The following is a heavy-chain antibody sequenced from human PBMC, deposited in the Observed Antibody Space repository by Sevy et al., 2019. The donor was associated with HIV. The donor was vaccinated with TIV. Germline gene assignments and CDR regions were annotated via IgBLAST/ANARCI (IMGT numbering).Heavy chain of an antibody. D-gene: IGHD3-22*01. CDR2: IRSKANSYVT. CDR3: TRQGTYYDSSGYYPHDAFDI. CDR1: GFTFSGSA. J-gene: IGHJ3*02. Sequence: GGSLRLSCAASGFTFSGSAMHWVRQASGKGLEWVGRIRSKANSYVTEYAASVKGRFTISRDDSKNTAYLQMKSPETEETAVYYCTRQGTYYDSSGYYPHDAFDIWGQGTMVTVSS. V-gene: IGHV3-73*01.